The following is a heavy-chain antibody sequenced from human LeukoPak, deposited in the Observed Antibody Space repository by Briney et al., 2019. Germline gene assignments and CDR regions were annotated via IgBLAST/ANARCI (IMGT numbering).Heavy chain of an antibody. J-gene: IGHJ4*02. CDR1: GFTFNKNY. CDR2: IYSDGST. V-gene: IGHV3-53*01. CDR3: ARDSDNYDSSGTCCILDH. D-gene: IGHD3-22*01. Sequence: GGSLRLSCAASGFTFNKNYVTWVRQAPGKGLEWVSVIYSDGSTYYADSVKGRFIISRDSSRKTVYLQMNSLSAEDTAVYYCARDSDNYDSSGTCCILDHWGQGTLVAVSS.